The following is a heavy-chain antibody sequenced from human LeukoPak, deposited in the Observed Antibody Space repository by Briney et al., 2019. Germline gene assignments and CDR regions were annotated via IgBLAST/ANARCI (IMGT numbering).Heavy chain of an antibody. V-gene: IGHV1-2*02. CDR2: INPHSGGT. Sequence: GASVKVSCKASGYTFTDYFIHWVRQAPGQGLEWMGWINPHSGGTKSAQKFQGRVTMTRDTSITTAYMEVSRLKSDDTAVYYCARDQTNCGGDCYKSSFDYWGQGTLVTVSS. J-gene: IGHJ4*02. CDR3: ARDQTNCGGDCYKSSFDY. D-gene: IGHD2-21*02. CDR1: GYTFTDYF.